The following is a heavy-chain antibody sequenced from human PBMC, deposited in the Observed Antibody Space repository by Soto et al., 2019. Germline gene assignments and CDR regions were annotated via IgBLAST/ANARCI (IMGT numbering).Heavy chain of an antibody. CDR1: GFTFSSYA. D-gene: IGHD1-1*01. CDR3: AKQQGPGTPYYYAMDV. V-gene: IGHV3-23*01. CDR2: LSGSGGST. Sequence: GVSLRLSCAASGFTFSSYAMTWVRQAPGKGLEWVSTLSGSGGSTYYAASVKGRFTISRDNSKDTLYLEMNSLRGEDTAVYFCAKQQGPGTPYYYAMDVWGQGTAVTVSS. J-gene: IGHJ6*02.